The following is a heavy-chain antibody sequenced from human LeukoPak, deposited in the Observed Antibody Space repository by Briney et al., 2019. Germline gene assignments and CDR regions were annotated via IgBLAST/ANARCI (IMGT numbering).Heavy chain of an antibody. CDR3: ARGRITIFGVVSFFDY. V-gene: IGHV1-2*02. J-gene: IGHJ4*02. CDR1: GYTFTGYY. D-gene: IGHD3-3*01. Sequence: ASVKVSCKASGYTFTGYYMHWVRQAPGQGLEWMGWINPNSGGTNYAQKFQGRVTMTRDTSISTAYMELSRLRSDHPAVYYCARGRITIFGVVSFFDYWGQGTLVTVSS. CDR2: INPNSGGT.